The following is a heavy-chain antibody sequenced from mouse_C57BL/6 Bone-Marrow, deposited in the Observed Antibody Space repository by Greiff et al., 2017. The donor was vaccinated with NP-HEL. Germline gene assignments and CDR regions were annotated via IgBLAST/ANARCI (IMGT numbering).Heavy chain of an antibody. Sequence: DVMLVESGGDLVKPGGSLTLSCAASGFPFSSYGMSWVRPTPDKRLEWVATISSGGSYTYYPDSVKGRFTISRDNAKNTLYLQMSSLKSEDTAMYYCARDVTTVVSYAMDYWGQGTSVTVSS. CDR1: GFPFSSYG. CDR2: ISSGGSYT. V-gene: IGHV5-6*02. J-gene: IGHJ4*01. CDR3: ARDVTTVVSYAMDY. D-gene: IGHD1-1*01.